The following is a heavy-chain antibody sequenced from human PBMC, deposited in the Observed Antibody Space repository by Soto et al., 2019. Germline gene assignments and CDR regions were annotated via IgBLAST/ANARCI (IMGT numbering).Heavy chain of an antibody. CDR2: IYGDDDN. V-gene: IGHV2-5*04. CDR3: LPLPSETQYFSARYLDY. J-gene: IGHJ4*02. D-gene: IGHD1-20*01. CDR1: VFSVSSNKMG. Sequence: QTLRVTLDFSVFSVSSNKMGVGWIRQPPGKALEWLALIYGDDDNRYSPPLKPRFTITKDTSSTQAALRMPTMDPAATGTYYCLPLPSETQYFSARYLDYWGKGPLIS.